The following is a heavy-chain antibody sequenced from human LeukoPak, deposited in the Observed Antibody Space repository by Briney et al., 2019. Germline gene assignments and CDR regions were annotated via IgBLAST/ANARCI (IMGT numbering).Heavy chain of an antibody. Sequence: PGGSLRLSCAASGFTFSSYSMNWVRQAPGNGLEWVANIKQDGSEENYVDSVRGRFTISRDNAKKSLYLQMNSLRAEDTAVYYCANGGPDYGSGSYLSPDAFDIWGQGTMVTVSS. V-gene: IGHV3-7*01. CDR2: IKQDGSEE. CDR3: ANGGPDYGSGSYLSPDAFDI. CDR1: GFTFSSYS. D-gene: IGHD3-10*01. J-gene: IGHJ3*02.